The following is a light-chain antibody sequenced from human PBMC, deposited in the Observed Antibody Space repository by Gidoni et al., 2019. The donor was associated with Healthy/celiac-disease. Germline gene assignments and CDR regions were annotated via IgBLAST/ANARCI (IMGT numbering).Light chain of an antibody. CDR3: QQSYSTPYT. J-gene: IGKJ2*01. CDR1: QSISSY. CDR2: AAS. Sequence: IQLTQSPSSLSASVGDRVTITCRASQSISSYLNWYQQKPGKAPTLLIYAASSLQSRVPSRFSGSGSGTDFTLTISSMQPEDFATYYCQQSYSTPYTFGQGTKLEIK. V-gene: IGKV1-39*01.